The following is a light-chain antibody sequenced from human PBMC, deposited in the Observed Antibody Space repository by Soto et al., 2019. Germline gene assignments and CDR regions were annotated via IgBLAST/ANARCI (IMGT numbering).Light chain of an antibody. V-gene: IGKV3-11*01. J-gene: IGKJ1*01. Sequence: EIVLTQSPATLSLSPGERATLSCRASQSVSSYLAWYQQKPGQAPRLLIYDTSNRATGIPARFGGSGSGTDFTLTISSLEPEDFAVYYCHQRSTWWTFGQGTKVEIK. CDR3: HQRSTWWT. CDR1: QSVSSY. CDR2: DTS.